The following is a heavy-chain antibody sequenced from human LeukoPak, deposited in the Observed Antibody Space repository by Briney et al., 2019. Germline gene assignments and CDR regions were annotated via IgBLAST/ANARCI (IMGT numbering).Heavy chain of an antibody. Sequence: ASVKVSCKASGYTFTSYDIVWVRQAPGQGLEWMGWISAFNGSTNNAQKVQGRVTMTTDTSTSTAYMELRSLTSDDTAMYYCARVYSSAFDHWGQGTLVTVTS. V-gene: IGHV1-18*01. CDR3: ARVYSSAFDH. J-gene: IGHJ4*02. D-gene: IGHD3-10*01. CDR2: ISAFNGST. CDR1: GYTFTSYD.